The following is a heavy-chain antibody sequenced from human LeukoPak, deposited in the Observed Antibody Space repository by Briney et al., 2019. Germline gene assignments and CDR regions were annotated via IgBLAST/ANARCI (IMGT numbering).Heavy chain of an antibody. J-gene: IGHJ4*02. V-gene: IGHV3-11*01. CDR3: ARDVSGSRLLDY. D-gene: IGHD1-26*01. CDR1: GFTFSDYY. CDR2: ISSGGSII. Sequence: PGGSLRLSCAASGFTFSDYYMSWIRQAPGKGLEWVSFISSGGSIIYYADSVKGRFTISGDNAKNSLYLQMNSLRAEDTAVYYCARDVSGSRLLDYWGQGTLVTVSS.